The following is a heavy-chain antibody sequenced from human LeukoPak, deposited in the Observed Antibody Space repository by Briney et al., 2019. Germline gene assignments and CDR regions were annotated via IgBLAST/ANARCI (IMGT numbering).Heavy chain of an antibody. D-gene: IGHD3-10*01. V-gene: IGHV4-34*01. CDR2: INHSGGT. Sequence: PSETLSLTCGVYGGSLSGYYWSWIRQSPGKGLEWIGEINHSGGTYYSPSLKSRVTISADTSKKQFSLKLRSVTAADTAVYYCARDVYYYDSGSYYYFDYWGQGTLVTVSS. J-gene: IGHJ4*02. CDR3: ARDVYYYDSGSYYYFDY. CDR1: GGSLSGYY.